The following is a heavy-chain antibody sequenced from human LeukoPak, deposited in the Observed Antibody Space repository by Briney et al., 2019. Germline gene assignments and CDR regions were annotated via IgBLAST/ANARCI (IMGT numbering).Heavy chain of an antibody. D-gene: IGHD2/OR15-2a*01. CDR2: ISSSSSYI. V-gene: IGHV3-21*01. CDR3: ARDLSDDGY. CDR1: GFTFSSYS. J-gene: IGHJ4*02. Sequence: GGSLGLSCAASGFTFSSYSMNWVRQAPGKGLEWVSSISSSSSYIYYADSVKGRFTISRDNAKNSLYPQMNSLRAEDTAVYYCARDLSDDGYWGQGTLVTVSS.